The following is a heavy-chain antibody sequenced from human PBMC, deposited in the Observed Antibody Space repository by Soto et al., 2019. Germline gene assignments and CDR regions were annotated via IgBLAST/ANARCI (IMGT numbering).Heavy chain of an antibody. Sequence: GGSLRLSCAASAISFNTYGVTWVRQAPGKGLEWVSAISGSNSTYYADSVKGRFTISRDNSKNTLYLQMNSLRAEDTAVYYCAKDFVVVVVATNYLDYWGQGTLATVSS. D-gene: IGHD2-15*01. CDR1: AISFNTYG. V-gene: IGHV3-23*01. CDR3: AKDFVVVVVATNYLDY. J-gene: IGHJ4*02. CDR2: ISGSNST.